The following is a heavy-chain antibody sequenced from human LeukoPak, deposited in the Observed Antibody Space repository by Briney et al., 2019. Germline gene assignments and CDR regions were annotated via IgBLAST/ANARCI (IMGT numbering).Heavy chain of an antibody. CDR1: GYTFTSYD. CDR2: MNPNSGNT. J-gene: IGHJ4*02. Sequence: ALVKVSCKASGYTFTSYDINWVRQATGQGLEWMGWMNPNSGNTGYAQKFQGRVTMTRNTSISTAYMELSSLRSEDTAVYYCARAVRKSYDFWSGPLYYFDYWGQGTLVTVSS. V-gene: IGHV1-8*01. CDR3: ARAVRKSYDFWSGPLYYFDY. D-gene: IGHD3-3*01.